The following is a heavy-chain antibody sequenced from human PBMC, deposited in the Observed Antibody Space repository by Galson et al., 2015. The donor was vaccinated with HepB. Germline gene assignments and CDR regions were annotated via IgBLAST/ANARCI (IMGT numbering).Heavy chain of an antibody. CDR1: GGTFSSSA. J-gene: IGHJ1*01. V-gene: IGHV1-69*13. Sequence: SVKVSCKASGGTFSSSAISSAISWVRQAPGQGLEWMGGIIPISGTTNYAQNFQGRVTITADESTKTVYMELSSLRSDDTAVYYCASVSGYFLEYFQHWGQGTLVTVSS. CDR3: ASVSGYFLEYFQH. CDR2: IIPISGTT. D-gene: IGHD3-3*01.